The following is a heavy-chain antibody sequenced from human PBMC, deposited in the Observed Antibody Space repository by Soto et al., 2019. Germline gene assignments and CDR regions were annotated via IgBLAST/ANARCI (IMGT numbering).Heavy chain of an antibody. J-gene: IGHJ5*02. V-gene: IGHV1-18*01. Sequence: DSVKVSCKASGYTFTSYGISWVRQAPGQGLEWMGWISAYNGNTNYAQKLQGRVTMTTDTSTSTAYMELRSLRSDDTAVYYCARDLGLVIPAGHHNCFDPRGQGPLLTVSS. D-gene: IGHD2-2*01. CDR1: GYTFTSYG. CDR3: ARDLGLVIPAGHHNCFDP. CDR2: ISAYNGNT.